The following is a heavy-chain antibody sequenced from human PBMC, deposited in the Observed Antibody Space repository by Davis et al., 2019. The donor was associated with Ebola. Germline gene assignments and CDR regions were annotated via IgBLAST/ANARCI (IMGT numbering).Heavy chain of an antibody. V-gene: IGHV1-2*04. CDR1: GYTFTGYY. J-gene: IGHJ2*01. D-gene: IGHD4-23*01. CDR3: ARGCRATVLMGEWYFDL. CDR2: INPNSGGT. Sequence: AASVKVSCKASGYTFTGYYMHWVRQAPGQELEWMGWINPNSGGTKYAQKFQGWVTMTRDTSISTAYMELGRLTSDDTAVYYCARGCRATVLMGEWYFDLWGRGTLVTVSP.